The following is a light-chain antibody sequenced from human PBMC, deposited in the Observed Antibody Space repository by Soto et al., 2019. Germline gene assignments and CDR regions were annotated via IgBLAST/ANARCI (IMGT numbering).Light chain of an antibody. V-gene: IGKV3-11*01. CDR1: QSVSSH. J-gene: IGKJ5*01. CDR2: DAS. CDR3: QQRSNWPLT. Sequence: EIVLTQSPGTLSLSPVERATLSCRASQSVSSHLAWYQHKPGQAPRLLIYDASKRATDIPARFSGSGSGTDFSLTISSLEPEDFAVYYCQQRSNWPLTFGHGTRLEIK.